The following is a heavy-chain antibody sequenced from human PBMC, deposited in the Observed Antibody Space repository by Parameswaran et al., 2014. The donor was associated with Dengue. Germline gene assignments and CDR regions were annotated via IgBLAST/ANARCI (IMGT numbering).Heavy chain of an antibody. Sequence: SWVRQAPGQGLEWMGGIIPIFGTANYAQKFQGRVTITADKSTSTAYMELSSLRSEDTAVYYCARDPGVVGATGGMDVWGQGTTVTVSS. D-gene: IGHD1-26*01. CDR3: ARDPGVVGATGGMDV. V-gene: IGHV1-69*06. J-gene: IGHJ6*02. CDR2: IIPIFGTA.